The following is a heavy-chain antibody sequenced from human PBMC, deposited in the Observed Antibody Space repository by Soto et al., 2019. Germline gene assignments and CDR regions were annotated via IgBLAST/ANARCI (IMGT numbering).Heavy chain of an antibody. CDR1: GFTFSSYA. CDR3: AKTRNYYHSSGYSYYFDY. J-gene: IGHJ4*02. V-gene: IGHV3-23*01. CDR2: ISGSGGST. Sequence: GGSLRLSCAASGFTFSSYAMSWVRQAPGKGLEWVSAISGSGGSTYYADSVKGRFTISRDNSKNTLYLQMNSLRAEDTAVYYCAKTRNYYHSSGYSYYFDYWGQGTLVTVSS. D-gene: IGHD3-22*01.